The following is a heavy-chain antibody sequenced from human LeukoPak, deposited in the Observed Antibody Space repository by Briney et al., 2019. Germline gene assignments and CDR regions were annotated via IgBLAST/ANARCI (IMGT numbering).Heavy chain of an antibody. D-gene: IGHD2-8*02. CDR2: ISSGTNYI. CDR3: ARSAGGNYFDY. J-gene: IGHJ4*02. CDR1: GFTFDNYT. V-gene: IGHV3-21*01. Sequence: PGGSLRLSCAASGFTFDNYTMNWVRQAPGKGLEWVSSISSGTNYIFEADSVKGRFTVTKDTALNSLSLQMNSLRADDTAVYYCARSAGGNYFDYWDQGTLVTVSS.